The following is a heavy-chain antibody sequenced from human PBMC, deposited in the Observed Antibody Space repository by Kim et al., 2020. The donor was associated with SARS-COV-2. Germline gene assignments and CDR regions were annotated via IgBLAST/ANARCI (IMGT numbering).Heavy chain of an antibody. CDR2: INTNTGNP. D-gene: IGHD4-17*01. J-gene: IGHJ4*02. CDR1: GYTFTSYA. Sequence: ASVKVSCKASGYTFTSYAMNWVRQAPGQGLEWMGRINTNTGNPTYAQGFTGRFVFSLDTSVSTAYLQISSLKAEDTAVYYCARDKNYGDTATRPFGYWGQGTLVPVSP. CDR3: ARDKNYGDTATRPFGY. V-gene: IGHV7-4-1*02.